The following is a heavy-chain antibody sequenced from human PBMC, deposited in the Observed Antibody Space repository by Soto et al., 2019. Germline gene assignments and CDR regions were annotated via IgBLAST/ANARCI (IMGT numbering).Heavy chain of an antibody. CDR1: GGTFSSYA. Sequence: SVKVSCKASGGTFSSYAISWVRQAPGQGLEWMGGIIPIFGTANYAQKFQGRVTITADESTSTAYMELSSLRSEDTAVYYCSRFGGGDIVVVPAVYGMDVWGQETTVTVSS. CDR3: SRFGGGDIVVVPAVYGMDV. D-gene: IGHD2-2*01. J-gene: IGHJ6*02. V-gene: IGHV1-69*13. CDR2: IIPIFGTA.